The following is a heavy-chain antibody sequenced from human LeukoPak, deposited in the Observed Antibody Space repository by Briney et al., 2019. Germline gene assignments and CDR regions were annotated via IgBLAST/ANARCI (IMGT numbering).Heavy chain of an antibody. V-gene: IGHV4-38-2*02. Sequence: PSETLSLTCAVSGYSISSGYYWGWIRPPPGKGLEWIGSIYHSGSTYYNPSLKSRVTISVDTSKNQFSLKLSSVTAADTAVYYCAGEEGSYCSSTSCPGGFDYWGQGTLVTVSS. D-gene: IGHD2-2*01. CDR3: AGEEGSYCSSTSCPGGFDY. J-gene: IGHJ4*02. CDR2: IYHSGST. CDR1: GYSISSGYY.